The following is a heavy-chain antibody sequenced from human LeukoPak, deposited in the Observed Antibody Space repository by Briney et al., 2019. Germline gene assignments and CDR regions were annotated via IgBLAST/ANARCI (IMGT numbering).Heavy chain of an antibody. Sequence: GGSLRLSCAASGFTFSSYAMSWVRQAPGKGLEWVSAISGSGGSTYYADSVEGRFTISRDNSKNTLYLQMNSLRAEDTAVYYCAKEADYYDSSGYYSFDYWGQGTLVTVSS. D-gene: IGHD3-22*01. CDR2: ISGSGGST. V-gene: IGHV3-23*01. CDR1: GFTFSSYA. CDR3: AKEADYYDSSGYYSFDY. J-gene: IGHJ4*02.